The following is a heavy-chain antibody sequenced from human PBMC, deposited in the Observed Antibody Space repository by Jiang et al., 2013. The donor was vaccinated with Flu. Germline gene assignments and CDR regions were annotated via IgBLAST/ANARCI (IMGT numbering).Heavy chain of an antibody. CDR3: ARKDYDILTGYSAYYFDY. V-gene: IGHV1-69*04. CDR2: IIPILGIA. CDR1: GGTFSSYT. D-gene: IGHD3-9*01. Sequence: SGAEVKKPGSSVKVSCKASGGTFSSYTISWVRQAPGQGLEWMGRIIPILGIANYAQKFQGRVTITADKSTSTAYMELSSLRSEDTAVYYCARKDYDILTGYSAYYFDYWGQGTLVTVSS. J-gene: IGHJ4*02.